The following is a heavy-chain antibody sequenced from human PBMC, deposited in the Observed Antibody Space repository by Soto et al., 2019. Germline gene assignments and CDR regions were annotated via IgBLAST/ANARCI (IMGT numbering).Heavy chain of an antibody. J-gene: IGHJ4*02. CDR3: ARHYYFLTLTYY. CDR2: IYSGST. CDR1: GGSISSSSYY. V-gene: IGHV4-39*01. D-gene: IGHD3-10*01. Sequence: SETLSLTCTVSGGSISSSSYYWGWIRQPPGKGLEWIGSIYSGSTYYNPSLKSRVTISVDTSKNQFSLKLSSVTAADTAVYYCARHYYFLTLTYYWGQGTLVTVSS.